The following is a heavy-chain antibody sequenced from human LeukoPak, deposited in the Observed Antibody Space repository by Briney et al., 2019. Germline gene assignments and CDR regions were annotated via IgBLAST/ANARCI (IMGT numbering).Heavy chain of an antibody. Sequence: GGSLRLSCAASGFTFSDFWMNWVRQAPGKGLEWVSAISGSGGSTYYADSVKGRFTISRDNSKNTLYLQMNSLRAEDTAVYYCAKFRWELRGGSFDYWGQGTLVTVSS. V-gene: IGHV3-23*01. CDR3: AKFRWELRGGSFDY. D-gene: IGHD1-26*01. CDR1: GFTFSDFW. CDR2: ISGSGGST. J-gene: IGHJ4*02.